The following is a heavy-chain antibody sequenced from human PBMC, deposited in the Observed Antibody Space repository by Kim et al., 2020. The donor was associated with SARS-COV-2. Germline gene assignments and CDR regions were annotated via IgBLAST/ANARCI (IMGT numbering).Heavy chain of an antibody. D-gene: IGHD3-10*01. Sequence: GGSLRLSCAASGLTFSSHYMNWVRQAPGKGLEWVSVISGGGTSTNYANSVRGRFTTSRDNPKNTVFLQMNSLRVEDTAIYYCAKGVHFGSGKYYFDYWGQGTLVTVSS. J-gene: IGHJ4*02. CDR3: AKGVHFGSGKYYFDY. V-gene: IGHV3-23*01. CDR1: GLTFSSHY. CDR2: ISGGGTST.